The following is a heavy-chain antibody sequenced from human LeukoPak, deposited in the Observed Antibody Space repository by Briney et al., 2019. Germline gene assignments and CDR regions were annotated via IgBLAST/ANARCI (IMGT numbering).Heavy chain of an antibody. D-gene: IGHD4-17*01. CDR2: ISAFNGNT. J-gene: IGHJ6*02. Sequence: GASVKVSCKASGYTFTSYGISWVRQAPGQGLEWIGWISAFNGNTHSAQKVQGRVTLTIDTSTRTAYMDLRTLTSDDTAVYYCARAPGDPLRPHGLDVWGQGTAVIVSS. CDR1: GYTFTSYG. V-gene: IGHV1-18*01. CDR3: ARAPGDPLRPHGLDV.